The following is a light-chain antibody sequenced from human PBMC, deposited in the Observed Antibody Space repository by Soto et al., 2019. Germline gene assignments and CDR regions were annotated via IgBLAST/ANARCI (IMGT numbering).Light chain of an antibody. CDR2: GAS. J-gene: IGKJ2*01. Sequence: LILTQSPGTLSLSAGERATLSCRASESVRNNSLAWYQQHPGQAPRLLIFGASSRATGIPDRFTGTGSGADFSLPISRLEPDDSAVYFCHHYGYGEETFGQGTKLEIK. CDR1: ESVRNNS. V-gene: IGKV3-20*01. CDR3: HHYGYGEET.